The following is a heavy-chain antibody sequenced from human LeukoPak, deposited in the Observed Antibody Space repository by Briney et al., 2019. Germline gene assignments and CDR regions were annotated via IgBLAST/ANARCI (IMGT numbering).Heavy chain of an antibody. CDR2: IYTSGST. Sequence: KPSETLSLTCTVSGGSISSYYWSWLRQPAGKGLEWIGRIYTSGSTNYNPSLKSRVTMSVDTSKNQFSLKLSSVTAANTAVYYRATSYYYDSSGYFDYHDYWRQGTRVTVSS. D-gene: IGHD3-22*01. V-gene: IGHV4-4*07. CDR3: ATSYYYDSSGYFDYHDY. J-gene: IGHJ4*02. CDR1: GGSISSYY.